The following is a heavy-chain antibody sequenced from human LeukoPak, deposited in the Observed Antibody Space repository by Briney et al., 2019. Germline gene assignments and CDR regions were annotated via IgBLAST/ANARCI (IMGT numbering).Heavy chain of an antibody. CDR1: GLTFNTYP. V-gene: IGHV3-23*01. D-gene: IGHD3-22*01. J-gene: IGHJ4*02. CDR3: ASTNYFDSRGYYFDY. Sequence: GGTLRLSCEVSGLTFNTYPMTWVRQAPGKGLEWVSTLSGIGGYTYYADSVKGRFTISRDNSKATLYLQMNSLRADDTAVYYCASTNYFDSRGYYFDYWGQGTPVTVSA. CDR2: LSGIGGYT.